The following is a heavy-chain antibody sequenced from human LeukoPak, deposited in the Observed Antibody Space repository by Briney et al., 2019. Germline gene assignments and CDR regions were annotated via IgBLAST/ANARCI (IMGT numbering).Heavy chain of an antibody. J-gene: IGHJ4*02. CDR3: ARDKHYDFWSGSADY. V-gene: IGHV1-69*01. Sequence: SVKVSCKASGGTFSRYAVSWVRQAPGQGLEWMGGIISNTATTRYAQRFQGRVTVTADESTSTAYMELSSLRSEDTAVYYCARDKHYDFWSGSADYWGQGTLVTVSS. CDR2: IISNTATT. CDR1: GGTFSRYA. D-gene: IGHD3-3*01.